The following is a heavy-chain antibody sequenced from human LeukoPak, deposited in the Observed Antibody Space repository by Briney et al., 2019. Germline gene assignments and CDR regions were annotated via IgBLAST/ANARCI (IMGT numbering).Heavy chain of an antibody. V-gene: IGHV1-18*01. J-gene: IGHJ4*02. CDR1: GGTFTSYA. D-gene: IGHD6-13*01. Sequence: GASVKVSCKASGGTFTSYAITWVRQVPEQGLEWMGWISAYNGNTNYAQKLQGRVTMTTDTSTSTAYMELRSLRSDDTAVYYCARGYSSSWYLDYWGQGTLVTVSS. CDR3: ARGYSSSWYLDY. CDR2: ISAYNGNT.